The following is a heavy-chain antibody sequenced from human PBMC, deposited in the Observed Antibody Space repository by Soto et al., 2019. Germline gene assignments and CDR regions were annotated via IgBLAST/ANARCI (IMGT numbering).Heavy chain of an antibody. Sequence: EVQLVESGGGLVQPGRSLRLSCAASGFTFDDYAMHWVRQAPGKGLEWVSGISWNSGSIGYADSVKGRFTITRDNDKTSLYLQMNSLRAEDTAVYYCAKDRSLVLSFYGDYWVQGTLVTVSS. J-gene: IGHJ4*02. D-gene: IGHD6-13*01. CDR3: AKDRSLVLSFYGDY. CDR2: ISWNSGSI. V-gene: IGHV3-9*01. CDR1: GFTFDDYA.